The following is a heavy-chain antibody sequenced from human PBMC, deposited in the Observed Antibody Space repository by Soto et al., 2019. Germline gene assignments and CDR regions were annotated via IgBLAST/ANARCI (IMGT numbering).Heavy chain of an antibody. CDR1: GGSISSVGYY. Sequence: SETLSLTCTVSGGSISSVGYYWSWIRQHPGKGLEWIGYIYYSGSTYYNPSLKSRVTISVDTSKNQFSLKLSSVTAADTAVYYCARGVLWFGTLYYMDVWGKGTTVTVSS. CDR2: IYYSGST. V-gene: IGHV4-31*03. J-gene: IGHJ6*03. CDR3: ARGVLWFGTLYYMDV. D-gene: IGHD3-10*01.